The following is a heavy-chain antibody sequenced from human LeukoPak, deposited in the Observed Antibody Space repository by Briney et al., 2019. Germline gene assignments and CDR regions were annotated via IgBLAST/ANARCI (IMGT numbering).Heavy chain of an antibody. CDR2: ISGSGDNT. J-gene: IGHJ4*02. CDR3: AKRSGYTTGWFFDF. Sequence: GRSLRLSCAASGFSFSSYALSWVRQAPGKGLEWVSSISGSGDNTYYAESVKGWFTISRDNSKNTLFLQMNSLRAEDTAVFYCAKRSGYTTGWFFDFWGQGTLVTVSS. V-gene: IGHV3-23*01. D-gene: IGHD6-19*01. CDR1: GFSFSSYA.